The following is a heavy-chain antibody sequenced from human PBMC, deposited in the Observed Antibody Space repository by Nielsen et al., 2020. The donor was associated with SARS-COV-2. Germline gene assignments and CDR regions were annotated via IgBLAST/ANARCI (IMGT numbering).Heavy chain of an antibody. CDR3: ARAGATAYYYGVDV. D-gene: IGHD5-12*01. V-gene: IGHV4-59*08. CDR2: ISYSGST. J-gene: IGHJ6*02. CDR1: GGSISSFY. Sequence: SETLSLTCTVSGGSISSFYWSWIRQPPGKGLEWIGYISYSGSTYYNPSLRSRVTISFDTSKNQFSLNLNSVTAPDTAVYYCARAGATAYYYGVDVWGRGTTVTVSS.